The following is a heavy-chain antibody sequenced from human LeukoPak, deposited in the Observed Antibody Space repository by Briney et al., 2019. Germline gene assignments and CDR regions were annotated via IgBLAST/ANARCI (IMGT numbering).Heavy chain of an antibody. Sequence: GGSLRLSCAASGFTFSNAWMSWVRQAPGKGLEWVGRIKSKTDGGTTDYAAPVKGRFTISRDDSKNTLYLQMNSLKTEDTAVYYCTTQPYSSSLGAYFDYRGQGTLVTVSS. CDR1: GFTFSNAW. D-gene: IGHD6-13*01. J-gene: IGHJ4*02. CDR3: TTQPYSSSLGAYFDY. V-gene: IGHV3-15*01. CDR2: IKSKTDGGTT.